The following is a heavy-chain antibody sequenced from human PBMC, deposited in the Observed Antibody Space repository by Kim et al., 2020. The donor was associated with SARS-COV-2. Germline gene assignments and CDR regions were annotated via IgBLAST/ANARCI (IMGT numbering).Heavy chain of an antibody. Sequence: YAHSVKGRFTISRDNSKNTVSLQMNSLRAEDTAIYYCASSPSSGWYYFDSWGQGMLVTVSS. CDR3: ASSPSSGWYYFDS. V-gene: IGHV3-53*01. J-gene: IGHJ4*02. D-gene: IGHD6-19*01.